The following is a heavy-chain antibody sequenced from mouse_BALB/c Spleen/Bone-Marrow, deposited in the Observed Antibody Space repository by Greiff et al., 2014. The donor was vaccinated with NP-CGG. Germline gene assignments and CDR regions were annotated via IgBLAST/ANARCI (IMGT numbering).Heavy chain of an antibody. J-gene: IGHJ4*01. V-gene: IGHV7-3*02. Sequence: EVKLMESGGGLVQPGGSLRLSCATSGFTFTDYFMTWVRQPPGKALEWLGFIRNKANGYTTEYSASVKGRFTISRDNSQSILYLQVNTLRPEDSATYYCASSYALDSWGPGTSVTVSS. CDR1: GFTFTDYF. CDR2: IRNKANGYTT. CDR3: ASSYALDS.